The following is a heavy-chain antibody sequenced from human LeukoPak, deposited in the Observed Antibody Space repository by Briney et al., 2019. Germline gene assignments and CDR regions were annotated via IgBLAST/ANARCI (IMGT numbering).Heavy chain of an antibody. CDR1: GDSFTSVTDY. J-gene: IGHJ4*02. V-gene: IGHV4-39*07. CDR3: AGERGEEYSSGWYKTNFFYN. CDR2: GDYSGGT. D-gene: IGHD6-19*01. Sequence: SETLSLTCTVSGDSFTSVTDYWAWIRQPPGKGLEWIATGDYSGGTYYNPSLESRVAISANMSKNQISLQLTSVTGADTAVYYCAGERGEEYSSGWYKTNFFYNWGQGVRVTVSS.